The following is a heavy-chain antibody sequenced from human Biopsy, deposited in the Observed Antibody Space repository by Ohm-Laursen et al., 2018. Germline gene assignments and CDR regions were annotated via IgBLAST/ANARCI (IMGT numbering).Heavy chain of an antibody. CDR3: TRVRTFGGVIGGYYFDS. CDR1: GGSINSGGHF. V-gene: IGHV4-31*01. D-gene: IGHD3-16*02. CDR2: IYGNGGT. J-gene: IGHJ4*02. Sequence: TLSLTCSVSGGSINSGGHFWGWVRQSPGKGLEWIGYIYGNGGTYYNPSLMSLVSISADTSKNQVSLRLNSVTAADTAVYYCTRVRTFGGVIGGYYFDSWGQGILVTVSS.